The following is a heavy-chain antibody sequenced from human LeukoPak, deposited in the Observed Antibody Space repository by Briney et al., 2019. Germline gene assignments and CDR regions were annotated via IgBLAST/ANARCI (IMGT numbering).Heavy chain of an antibody. V-gene: IGHV4-39*07. D-gene: IGHD1-26*01. J-gene: IGHJ3*02. CDR2: MYYSGSV. Sequence: PSETLSLTCTVSGGSIRSNDFYWGWIRQPPGKGLEGIGSMYYSGSVYYNPSLQSRVTISVDTSTNQFSLELNSVTAADTAVYYCARVRATKMDAFDIWGQGTMVIVSS. CDR3: ARVRATKMDAFDI. CDR1: GGSIRSNDFY.